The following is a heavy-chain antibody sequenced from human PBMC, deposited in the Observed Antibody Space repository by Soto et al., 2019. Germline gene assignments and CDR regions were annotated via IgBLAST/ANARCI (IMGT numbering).Heavy chain of an antibody. V-gene: IGHV4-59*01. CDR3: VRYSGRYSYNWFDP. D-gene: IGHD1-26*01. CDR2: IYYSGTT. CDR1: GGSISSYY. Sequence: PSETLSLTCTVSGGSISSYYWSWIRQPPGKGLEWIGYIYYSGTTNYNPSLKSRVTISVDTSKNQFSLKLSSVTAADTAVYYCVRYSGRYSYNWFDPWGQGTLVTVSS. J-gene: IGHJ5*02.